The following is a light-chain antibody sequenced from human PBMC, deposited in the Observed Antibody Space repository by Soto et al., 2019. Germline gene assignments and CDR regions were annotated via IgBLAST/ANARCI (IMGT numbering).Light chain of an antibody. CDR1: NNDVGGHMY. Sequence: QSALTQPAPVSGSPGQSITISCTGTNNDVGGHMYVSWYQHQAGEVPKLIIYETDARPSGVSHRFSGSKSGNTASLTISGLQAEDEATYYCSAYRRGIIVFGGGTKVTVL. J-gene: IGLJ2*01. CDR2: ETD. CDR3: SAYRRGIIV. V-gene: IGLV2-14*01.